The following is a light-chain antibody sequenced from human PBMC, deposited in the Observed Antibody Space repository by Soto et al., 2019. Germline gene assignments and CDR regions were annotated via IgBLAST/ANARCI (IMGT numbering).Light chain of an antibody. V-gene: IGKV3-20*01. CDR3: QQHGSSPAT. Sequence: EIVLTQSPGTLSLSPGERATLSCRASQSVSSSYLAWHQQKPGQAPRLLIFDTSSRTSGIPDRFSGSGSGTDFTLTISRLEPEDFAVYYCQQHGSSPATFGQGTKVENK. J-gene: IGKJ1*01. CDR2: DTS. CDR1: QSVSSSY.